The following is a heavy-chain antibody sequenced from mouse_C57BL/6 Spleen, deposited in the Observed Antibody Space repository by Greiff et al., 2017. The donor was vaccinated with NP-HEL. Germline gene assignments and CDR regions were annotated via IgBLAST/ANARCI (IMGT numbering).Heavy chain of an antibody. D-gene: IGHD6-2*01. V-gene: IGHV1-15*01. CDR1: GYTFTDYE. Sequence: VQLQQSGAELVRPGASVTLSCKASGYTFTDYEMHWVKQTPVHGLEWIGAIDPETGGTAYNQKFKGKAILTADKSSSTAYMELRSLTSEDSAVYYCTKTLSLSLYFDYWGQGTTLTVSS. CDR3: TKTLSLSLYFDY. CDR2: IDPETGGT. J-gene: IGHJ2*01.